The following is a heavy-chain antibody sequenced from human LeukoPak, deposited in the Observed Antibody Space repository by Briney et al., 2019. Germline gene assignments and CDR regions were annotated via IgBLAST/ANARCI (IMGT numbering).Heavy chain of an antibody. CDR3: VGKKDYFDY. D-gene: IGHD4-23*01. Sequence: PGRSLRLSCAASGFTFSSYGMHWVRQAPGKGLEWVAVISYDGSNKYYADSVKGRFTISRDNSKNTLYLQMNSLRAEDTAVYYCVGKKDYFDYWGQGTLVTVSS. CDR1: GFTFSSYG. CDR2: ISYDGSNK. J-gene: IGHJ4*02. V-gene: IGHV3-30*03.